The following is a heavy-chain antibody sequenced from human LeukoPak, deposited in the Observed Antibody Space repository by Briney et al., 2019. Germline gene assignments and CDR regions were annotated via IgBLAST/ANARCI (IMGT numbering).Heavy chain of an antibody. Sequence: ASVKVSCKAAGYTFTSYDFNWVRQPTGPGLEWMGWMNPNSGNTGNAQKFLGRGTTTRNTSISTPYMQRSSPRPEATPAYYCARGVRKRDGYNIGALYYYDYMDVGGKGTTVTVSS. J-gene: IGHJ6*03. D-gene: IGHD5-24*01. CDR3: ARGVRKRDGYNIGALYYYDYMDV. CDR1: GYTFTSYD. V-gene: IGHV1-8*01. CDR2: MNPNSGNT.